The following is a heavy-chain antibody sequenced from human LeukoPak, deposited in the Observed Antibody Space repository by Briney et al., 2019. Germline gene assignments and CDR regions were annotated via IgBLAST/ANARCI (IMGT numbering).Heavy chain of an antibody. CDR1: GFTFSGSA. CDR3: TRLSNPAWYFDL. J-gene: IGHJ2*01. CDR2: IRSKANSYAT. Sequence: GGSLRLSCAASGFTFSGSAMRWVRQASGKGLEWVGRIRSKANSYATAYAASVKGRFTISRDDSKNTAYLQMNSLKTEDTAVYYCTRLSNPAWYFDLWGRGTLVTVSS. V-gene: IGHV3-73*01.